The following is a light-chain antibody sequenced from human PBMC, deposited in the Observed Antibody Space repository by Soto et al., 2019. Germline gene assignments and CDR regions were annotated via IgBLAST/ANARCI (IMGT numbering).Light chain of an antibody. CDR1: SSDVGGYNY. J-gene: IGLJ1*01. CDR3: SSYTPSSTYM. V-gene: IGLV2-14*03. CDR2: AVS. Sequence: QSALTQPASVSGSPGQSITISCTGTSSDVGGYNYVSWYQQYPGKAPKLMIYAVSSRPSGVSNRFSGSKSGNTASLTISGLQAEDEADYHCSSYTPSSTYMFGTGTKLTVL.